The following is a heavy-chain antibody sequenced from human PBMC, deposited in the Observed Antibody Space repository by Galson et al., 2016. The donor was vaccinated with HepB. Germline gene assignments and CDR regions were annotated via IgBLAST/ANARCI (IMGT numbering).Heavy chain of an antibody. CDR1: GGSISSGDYS. V-gene: IGHV4-30-2*01. J-gene: IGHJ2*01. CDR3: ARGPKSDWYLDL. CDR2: IFHSGGT. Sequence: TLSLTCTVSGGSISSGDYSWNWIRQAPGKGLQWIGYIFHSGGTYYNPSLKSRVTMSLDTSKTQFSLKLNSVTAADTAVYYCARGPKSDWYLDLWGRGTLVTVSS.